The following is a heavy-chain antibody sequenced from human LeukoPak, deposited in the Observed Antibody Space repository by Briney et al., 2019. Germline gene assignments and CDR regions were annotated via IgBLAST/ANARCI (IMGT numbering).Heavy chain of an antibody. Sequence: SETLSLTCTVSGGSISSYYWSWIRQPPGKGLEWIGYIYYSGSTNYNPSLKSRVTISVDTSKNQFSLKLSSVTAAGTAVYYCARHTTTFYFDYWGQGTLVTVSS. CDR1: GGSISSYY. V-gene: IGHV4-59*08. J-gene: IGHJ4*02. CDR2: IYYSGST. D-gene: IGHD5-12*01. CDR3: ARHTTTFYFDY.